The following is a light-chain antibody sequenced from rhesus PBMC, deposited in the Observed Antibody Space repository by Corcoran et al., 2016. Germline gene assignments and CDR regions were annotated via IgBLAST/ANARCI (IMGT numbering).Light chain of an antibody. Sequence: EIVMTQSPATLALSPGERATLSCRASQRVSSYLARYQQKTGQAPRLLISGASSRATGIPDRFSGIGSGREFTLTISSLEPEDVEVYFCLQSSNWPRTFGQGTKVEIK. V-gene: IGKV3-24*04. CDR2: GAS. CDR1: QRVSSY. CDR3: LQSSNWPRT. J-gene: IGKJ1*01.